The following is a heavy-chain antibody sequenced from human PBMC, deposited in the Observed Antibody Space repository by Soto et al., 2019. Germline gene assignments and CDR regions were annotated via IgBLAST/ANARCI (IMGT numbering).Heavy chain of an antibody. J-gene: IGHJ5*02. CDR1: GYTFTAYY. V-gene: IGHV1-2*02. D-gene: IGHD2-2*01. CDR2: INPNTGDT. CDR3: ARVQVPAVFAVGFDP. Sequence: ASVKVSCKTSGYTFTAYYMYWVRKTPGQGLEWLGWINPNTGDTQYAQKFQDRVTVTRDTSISTVYMELRSLTSDDSAVYFCARVQVPAVFAVGFDPWGQGTLVTV.